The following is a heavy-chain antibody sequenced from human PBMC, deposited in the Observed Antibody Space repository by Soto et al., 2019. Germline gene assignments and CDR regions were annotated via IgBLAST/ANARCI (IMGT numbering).Heavy chain of an antibody. CDR3: ARRPVTYYFDY. V-gene: IGHV3-30-3*01. CDR2: ISYDGSNT. CDR1: GFTFSNYA. D-gene: IGHD4-17*01. J-gene: IGHJ4*02. Sequence: ESGGDVVQPGRSLRLSCAASGFTFSNYAMHWVRQAPGKGLEWVAVISYDGSNTYYADSVKGRFTISRDNSKNTLSLRMDSLRADDTAVYFCARRPVTYYFDYWGQGTLVTVSS.